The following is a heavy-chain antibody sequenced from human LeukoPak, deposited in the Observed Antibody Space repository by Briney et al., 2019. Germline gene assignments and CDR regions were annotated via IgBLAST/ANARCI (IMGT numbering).Heavy chain of an antibody. CDR1: GSSVTSGHY. CDR3: ARDWEVIPTASWKIWYFDL. Sequence: PSETLSLTCAVSGSSVTSGHYWVWIRQPPEKGLEWVGSIYHSGNTYYNPSLNSRVTISLDTSKNQFSLRLTSVTAADTAVYYCARDWEVIPTASWKIWYFDLWGRGTHLIVSS. CDR2: IYHSGNT. D-gene: IGHD2/OR15-2a*01. V-gene: IGHV4-38-2*02. J-gene: IGHJ2*01.